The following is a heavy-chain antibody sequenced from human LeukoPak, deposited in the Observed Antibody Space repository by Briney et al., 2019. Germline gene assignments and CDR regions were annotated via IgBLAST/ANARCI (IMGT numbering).Heavy chain of an antibody. Sequence: GGSLRLSCAASGFTFSSYAMSWVRQAPGKGLEWVSAISGSGGSTYYADSVKGRFTISRDNAKNSLYLQMNSLRAEDTAVYYCARDPRPVDTAMAFYFDYWGQGTLVTVSS. CDR1: GFTFSSYA. CDR2: ISGSGGST. CDR3: ARDPRPVDTAMAFYFDY. V-gene: IGHV3-23*01. D-gene: IGHD5-18*01. J-gene: IGHJ4*02.